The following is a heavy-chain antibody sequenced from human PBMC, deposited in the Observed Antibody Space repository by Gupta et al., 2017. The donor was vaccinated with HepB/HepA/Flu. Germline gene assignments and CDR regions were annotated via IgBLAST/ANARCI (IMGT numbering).Heavy chain of an antibody. Sequence: RVTISVDTSKNQFSLKLSSVTAADTAVYYCARGRGSYYYYGMGVWGQGTTVTVSS. J-gene: IGHJ6*02. CDR3: ARGRGSYYYYGMGV. V-gene: IGHV4-30-2*04.